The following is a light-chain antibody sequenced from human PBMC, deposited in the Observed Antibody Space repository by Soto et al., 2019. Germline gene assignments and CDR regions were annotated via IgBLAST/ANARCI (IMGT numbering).Light chain of an antibody. V-gene: IGKV1-12*01. CDR3: HQASSFPNP. Sequence: DIQMTQSPSFVSSSVGDTINITCRASQDIQKWLAWYQQKPGKAPKVLIYAASNLESGVSSRFSGSGSGTEFSLTISSLKTEDFATYFCHQASSFPNPFGPGTKVDIK. J-gene: IGKJ3*01. CDR1: QDIQKW. CDR2: AAS.